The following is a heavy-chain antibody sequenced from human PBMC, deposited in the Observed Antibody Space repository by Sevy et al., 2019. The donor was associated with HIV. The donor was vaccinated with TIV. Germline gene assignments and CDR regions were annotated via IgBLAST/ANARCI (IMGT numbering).Heavy chain of an antibody. CDR3: ARVCYGDDAFDI. Sequence: GESLKISCAASGFTVSSNYMSWVRQAPGKGLEWVSVIYSGGSTYYADSVKGRFTISRHNSKNTLYLQMNSLRAEDTAVYYCARVCYGDDAFDIWGQGTMVTVSS. CDR2: IYSGGST. J-gene: IGHJ3*02. D-gene: IGHD3-10*01. V-gene: IGHV3-53*04. CDR1: GFTVSSNY.